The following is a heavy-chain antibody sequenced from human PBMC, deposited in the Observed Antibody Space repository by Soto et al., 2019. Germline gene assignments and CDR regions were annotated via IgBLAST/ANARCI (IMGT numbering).Heavy chain of an antibody. CDR3: ASLIGVDTLGDY. CDR2: IDPDGGST. Sequence: QVQLVQSGAEVKKPGASVKISCKASGYSFTSYFMHWVRQAPGQGPEWMGIIDPDGGSTSYAQKFQGRVTMTTETSTRTVYVELSSLRSEDTAVYYCASLIGVDTLGDYWGQGTLVTVSS. V-gene: IGHV1-46*01. D-gene: IGHD3-3*01. CDR1: GYSFTSYF. J-gene: IGHJ4*02.